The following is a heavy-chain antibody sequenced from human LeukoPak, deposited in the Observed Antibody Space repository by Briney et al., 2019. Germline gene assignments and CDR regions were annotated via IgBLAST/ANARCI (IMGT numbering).Heavy chain of an antibody. J-gene: IGHJ4*02. D-gene: IGHD3-16*01. CDR2: IYHSGTT. CDR3: ARHIGISGLRGFDY. V-gene: IGHV4-4*02. CDR1: GGLISW. Sequence: SGTLSLTCAVSGGLISWWSWVRLPPGKGLEWIGEIYHSGTTNYSPSLKSRVSMSIDKSNNRFSLKLTSVSAADTAVYYCARHIGISGLRGFDYWGQGTLVTVSS.